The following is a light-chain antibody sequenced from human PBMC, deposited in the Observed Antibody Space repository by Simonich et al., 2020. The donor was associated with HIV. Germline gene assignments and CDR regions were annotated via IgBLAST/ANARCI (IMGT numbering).Light chain of an antibody. J-gene: IGLJ2*01. Sequence: QSALTQPRSVSGSPGQSVTISCTGTSSDVGGYNYVSWYQQHPAKAPKLIIYDVTKRPSGVPDRFSGSKSGNTASLTISGLQAEDESDYYCCSYAGAYTVIFGGGTKVTVL. CDR2: DVT. V-gene: IGLV2-11*01. CDR1: SSDVGGYNY. CDR3: CSYAGAYTVI.